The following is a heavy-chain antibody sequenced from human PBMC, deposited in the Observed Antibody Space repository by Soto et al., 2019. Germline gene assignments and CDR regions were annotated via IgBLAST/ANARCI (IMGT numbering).Heavy chain of an antibody. Sequence: SETLSLTYVDYGGSCSVYYWLGIRQPPGTGLEWIGEINHSGSTNYNPSLKSRVTISVDTSKNQFSLKLTSVTAADTAVYYCARDKITGLFDYWGQGTLVTVS. CDR2: INHSGST. D-gene: IGHD2-8*02. CDR3: ARDKITGLFDY. V-gene: IGHV4-34*01. J-gene: IGHJ4*02. CDR1: GGSCSVYY.